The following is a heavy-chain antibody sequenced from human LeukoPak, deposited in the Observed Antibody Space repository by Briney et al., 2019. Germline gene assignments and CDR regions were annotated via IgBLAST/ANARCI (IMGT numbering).Heavy chain of an antibody. D-gene: IGHD2-15*01. J-gene: IGHJ6*03. CDR2: IIPIFGTA. V-gene: IGHV1-69*06. Sequence: SVKVSCKASRGTFSSYAISWVRQAPGQGLEWMGGIIPIFGTANYAQKFQGRVTITADKSTSTAYMELSSLRSEDTAVYYRARGVVVVPGYYYMDVWGKGTTVTVSS. CDR1: RGTFSSYA. CDR3: ARGVVVVPGYYYMDV.